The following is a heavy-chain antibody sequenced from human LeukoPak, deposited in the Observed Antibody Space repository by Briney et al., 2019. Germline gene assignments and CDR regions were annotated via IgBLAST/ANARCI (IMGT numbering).Heavy chain of an antibody. V-gene: IGHV1-2*02. CDR2: IGPHSTFT. CDR3: VRDGEGPLSKDFDY. D-gene: IGHD2/OR15-2a*01. J-gene: IGHJ4*02. Sequence: ASVKVSCKSSGFTFTDHYIHWVSQGPGKGLEWMGYIGPHSTFTSSPQEFQGRVTMTRDASMSTAYMELTRLTSDDKAVYYCVRDGEGPLSKDFDYWGQGTLVTVSS. CDR1: GFTFTDHY.